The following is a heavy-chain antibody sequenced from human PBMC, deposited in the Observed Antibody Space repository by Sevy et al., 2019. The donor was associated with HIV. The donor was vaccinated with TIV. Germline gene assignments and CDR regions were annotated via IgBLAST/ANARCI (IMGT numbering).Heavy chain of an antibody. CDR3: VRVPRVGSPSPFDY. V-gene: IGHV3-64D*06. Sequence: GGSLRLSCSASGFTFNTYTMHWVRQAPGKGLEYVSAISNSGGSTFYADSVKGRFTISRDNSKNTLYLQMSSLRTEDTAIYYCVRVPRVGSPSPFDYWGQGALVTVSS. CDR2: ISNSGGST. J-gene: IGHJ4*02. D-gene: IGHD2-15*01. CDR1: GFTFNTYT.